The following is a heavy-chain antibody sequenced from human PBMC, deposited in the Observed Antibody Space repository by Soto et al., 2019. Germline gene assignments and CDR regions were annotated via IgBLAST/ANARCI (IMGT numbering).Heavy chain of an antibody. CDR2: IYYSGST. Sequence: QVQLQESGSGLVKPSETLSLTCTVSGGSISSYYWSWIRQPPGKGLEWIGYIYYSGSTNYNPSLKSRVTISVDTSKNQFSLKLSSVTAADTAVYYCARHGSYYYYMDVWGKGTTVTVSS. V-gene: IGHV4-59*08. J-gene: IGHJ6*03. CDR3: ARHGSYYYYMDV. CDR1: GGSISSYY.